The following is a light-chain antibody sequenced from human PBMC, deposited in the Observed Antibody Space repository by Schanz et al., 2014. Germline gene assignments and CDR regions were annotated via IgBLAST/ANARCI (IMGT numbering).Light chain of an antibody. V-gene: IGLV2-14*01. Sequence: QSALTQPTSVSGSPGQSITISCTGTSSDNFVSWYQQHPGKAPKLMIHDVSNRPSGVSNRFSGSKSGNTASLTISGLQAEDEADYYCSSYTSSNTGVFGGGTKLTVL. CDR2: DVS. CDR1: SSDNF. CDR3: SSYTSSNTGV. J-gene: IGLJ3*02.